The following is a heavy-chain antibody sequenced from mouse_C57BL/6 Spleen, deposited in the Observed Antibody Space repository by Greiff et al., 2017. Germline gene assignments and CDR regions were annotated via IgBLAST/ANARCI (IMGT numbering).Heavy chain of an antibody. V-gene: IGHV1-69*01. CDR2: IDPSDSYT. CDR1: GYTFTSYW. J-gene: IGHJ4*01. D-gene: IGHD1-1*01. Sequence: VQLQQPGAELVMPGASVKLSCKASGYTFTSYWMHWVKQRPGQGLEWIGEIDPSDSYTNYNQKFKGKSTLTVDKSSSTAYMQLSSLTSEDSAVYFCARYYGSEGAMDYWGQGTSVTVSS. CDR3: ARYYGSEGAMDY.